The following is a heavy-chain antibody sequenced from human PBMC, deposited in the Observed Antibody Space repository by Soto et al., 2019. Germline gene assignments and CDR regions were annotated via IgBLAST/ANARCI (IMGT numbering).Heavy chain of an antibody. CDR2: IYYSGST. Sequence: SETLSLTCTVSGGSISSGDYYWSWIRQPPGKGLEWIGYIYYSGSTYYKPSLKSRVTISVDTSKNQFYLKLSSVTAADTAVYYCARAQLGGYSYGYVIDYWGQGTLVTVSS. CDR3: ARAQLGGYSYGYVIDY. J-gene: IGHJ4*02. V-gene: IGHV4-30-4*01. D-gene: IGHD5-18*01. CDR1: GGSISSGDYY.